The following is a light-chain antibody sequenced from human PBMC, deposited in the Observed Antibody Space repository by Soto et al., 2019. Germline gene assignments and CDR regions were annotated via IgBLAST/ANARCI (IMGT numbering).Light chain of an antibody. CDR1: QSVTSY. CDR3: QQYGRARLT. CDR2: GAS. Sequence: IVLTQSPGTLSLSPGERATLSCRASQSVTSYLAWYQQKPGQAPRLLIHGASFRATDVPDRFTAGGSGTDFTLTISRLEPEDYAVSYCQQYGRARLTFGGGTKV. V-gene: IGKV3-20*01. J-gene: IGKJ4*01.